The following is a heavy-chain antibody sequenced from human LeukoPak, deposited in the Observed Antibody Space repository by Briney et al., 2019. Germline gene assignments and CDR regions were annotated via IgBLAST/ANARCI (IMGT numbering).Heavy chain of an antibody. CDR3: ARASDYYYYMDV. J-gene: IGHJ6*03. CDR1: GGSISSSNW. Sequence: PSETLSLTCAVSGGSISSSNWWSWVRQPPGKGLEWIGYIYYSGSTNYNPSLKSRVTISVDTSKNQFSLKLSSVTAADTAVYYCARASDYYYYMDVWGKGTTVTISS. CDR2: IYYSGST. V-gene: IGHV4-4*02.